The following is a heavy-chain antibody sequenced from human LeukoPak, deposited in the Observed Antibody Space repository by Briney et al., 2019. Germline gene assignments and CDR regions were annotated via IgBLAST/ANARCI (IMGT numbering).Heavy chain of an antibody. CDR2: ISDSGDST. Sequence: GGSLRLSCAASGFTLSNYAMSWVRQAPGKGLERVSSISDSGDSTYYPDSVKGRFSISRDNSKNTLYLQMNSLRAEDTAVYYCAKSAGGYVFDYWGQGTLVTVSS. CDR1: GFTLSNYA. V-gene: IGHV3-23*01. D-gene: IGHD2-8*02. J-gene: IGHJ4*02. CDR3: AKSAGGYVFDY.